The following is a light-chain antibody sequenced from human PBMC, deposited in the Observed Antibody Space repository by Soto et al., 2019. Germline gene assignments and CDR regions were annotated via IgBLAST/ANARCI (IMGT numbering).Light chain of an antibody. CDR2: GAS. J-gene: IGKJ1*01. CDR3: QQYNNRPPRT. Sequence: EIVMTQSPATLSVSPGERAILSCRASQSISSNLAWYQQKPGQAPRLLIYGASTRATGIPARFSGSGSGTEFTLTISRLQSEDFAVYYCQQYNNRPPRTFGQGTKVEIK. V-gene: IGKV3-15*01. CDR1: QSISSN.